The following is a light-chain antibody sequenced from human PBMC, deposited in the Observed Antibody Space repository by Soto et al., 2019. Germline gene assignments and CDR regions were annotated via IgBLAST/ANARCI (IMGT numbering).Light chain of an antibody. CDR2: DVD. Sequence: QSALTQPASVSGSPGQSITISCTGTSSDIGHYHYVSWYQQHPGKAPKLMIYDVDNRPSGVSNRFSGSKSGSTASLTISGLQAEDEADYYCSSYTLSSPVVFGGGTKLTVL. V-gene: IGLV2-14*01. J-gene: IGLJ2*01. CDR3: SSYTLSSPVV. CDR1: SSDIGHYHY.